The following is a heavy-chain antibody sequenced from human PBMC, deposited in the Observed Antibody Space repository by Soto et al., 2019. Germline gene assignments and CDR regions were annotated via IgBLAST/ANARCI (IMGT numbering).Heavy chain of an antibody. V-gene: IGHV4-61*01. CDR2: IYYSGST. CDR1: GGSVSSGSYY. CDR3: AREGGYDWMRSFDY. Sequence: QVQLQESGPGLVKPSETLSLTCTVSGGSVSSGSYYWSWIRQPPGKGLEWIGYIYYSGSTNYNPSLKSRVTISVDTSKNQFSLKLSSVTAADTAVYYCAREGGYDWMRSFDYWGQGTLVTVSS. J-gene: IGHJ4*02. D-gene: IGHD5-12*01.